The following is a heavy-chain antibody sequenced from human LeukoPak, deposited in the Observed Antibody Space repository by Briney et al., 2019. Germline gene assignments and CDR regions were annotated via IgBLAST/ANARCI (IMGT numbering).Heavy chain of an antibody. V-gene: IGHV1-69*06. CDR2: IIPIFGAA. CDR3: ARGGDSDAFDI. J-gene: IGHJ3*02. D-gene: IGHD2-21*02. CDR1: GGTFSSYA. Sequence: SVKVSCKASGGTFSSYATSWVRQAPGQGLEWMGGIIPIFGAANYAQKFQGRVTITADKSTSTAYMELSSLRSEDTAVYYCARGGDSDAFDIWGQGTMVTVSS.